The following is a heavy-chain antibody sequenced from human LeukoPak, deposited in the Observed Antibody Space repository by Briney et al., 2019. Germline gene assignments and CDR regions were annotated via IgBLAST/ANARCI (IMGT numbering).Heavy chain of an antibody. CDR1: GFTFSSYW. CDR2: IKQDGSEK. Sequence: GGSLRLSCAASGFTFSSYWMSWVRQAPGKGLEWVSDIKQDGSEKYYVDSVKGRFTISRDNAKNSLYLQMNSLRAEDTAVYYCARQDSSGPDGFDIWGQGTMVTVSS. V-gene: IGHV3-7*01. J-gene: IGHJ3*02. CDR3: ARQDSSGPDGFDI. D-gene: IGHD3-22*01.